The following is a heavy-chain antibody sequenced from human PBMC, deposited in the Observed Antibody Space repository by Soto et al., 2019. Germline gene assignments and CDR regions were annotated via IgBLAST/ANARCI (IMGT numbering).Heavy chain of an antibody. CDR1: GFSLSSYW. J-gene: IGHJ2*01. Sequence: EVQLVESGGGLVLPGGSLRLSCAASGFSLSSYWMSWVRQAPGKGLEWVANIKQDGSEKYYVDSVKGRFTISSDNAKNSLYLQMNSLRAEDTAGYYCSSWGFIVATNWYFDLLGRGTLVTVSS. D-gene: IGHD5-12*01. CDR3: SSWGFIVATNWYFDL. V-gene: IGHV3-7*01. CDR2: IKQDGSEK.